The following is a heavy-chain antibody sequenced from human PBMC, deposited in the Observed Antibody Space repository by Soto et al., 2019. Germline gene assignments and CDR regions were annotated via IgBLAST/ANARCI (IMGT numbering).Heavy chain of an antibody. CDR2: MNPNSGNT. J-gene: IGHJ4*01. Sequence: QAPLVQSGAEVKKPGASVKVSCKASGYTFTGYDINWVRQATGQGLEWMGWMNPNSGNTGYAQNFQGRVTMTRDNSITTAYMELTSLRDDGSAVYYCAGEKVGTTGIDFWGHGTLVTVSS. CDR3: AGEKVGTTGIDF. CDR1: GYTFTGYD. D-gene: IGHD1-26*01. V-gene: IGHV1-8*01.